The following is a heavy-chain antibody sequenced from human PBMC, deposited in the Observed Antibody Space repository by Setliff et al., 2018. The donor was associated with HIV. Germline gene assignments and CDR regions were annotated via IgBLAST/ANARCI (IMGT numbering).Heavy chain of an antibody. Sequence: SETLSLTCAVYGGSFSGYYWSWIRQPPGKGLEWIGEINHSGSTNYNPSLKSRVTISVDKSKNQFSLRLSSVTAADTAVYYCARARRAGSGPKYFQHWGQGTLVTVS. D-gene: IGHD2-15*01. CDR1: GGSFSGYY. CDR2: INHSGST. J-gene: IGHJ1*01. V-gene: IGHV4-34*01. CDR3: ARARRAGSGPKYFQH.